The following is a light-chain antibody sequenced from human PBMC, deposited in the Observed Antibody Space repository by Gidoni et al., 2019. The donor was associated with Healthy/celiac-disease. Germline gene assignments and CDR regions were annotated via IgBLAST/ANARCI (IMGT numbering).Light chain of an antibody. CDR3: QQYGSSPRLX. CDR2: GAS. J-gene: IGKJ4*01. Sequence: EIVLTQSPGTLSLSPGERATLSCRASQSVSSSYLAWYQQKPGQAPRLLIYGASSRATGIPDRFSGSGSGTDFTLTISRLEPEDFAVYYCQQYGSSPRLXXXGGTKVEIK. V-gene: IGKV3-20*01. CDR1: QSVSSSY.